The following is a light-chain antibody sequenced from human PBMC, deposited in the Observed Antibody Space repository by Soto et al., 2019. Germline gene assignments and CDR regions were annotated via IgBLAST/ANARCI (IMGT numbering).Light chain of an antibody. CDR2: TNN. J-gene: IGLJ1*01. Sequence: QSVLTQPPSASGTPGQRVTISCSGSSSNIGINYVYWYQQFPGTAPKLLIYTNNKRPSGVPDRFSGSKSGTSASLAISGLRSEDEADYSCAAWDDSLSGPVFGAWTKLTVL. V-gene: IGLV1-47*02. CDR1: SSNIGINY. CDR3: AAWDDSLSGPV.